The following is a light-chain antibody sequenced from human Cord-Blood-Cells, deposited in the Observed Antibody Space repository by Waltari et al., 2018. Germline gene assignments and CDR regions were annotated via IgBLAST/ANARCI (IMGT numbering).Light chain of an antibody. Sequence: QSALTQPASVSGSPGQSITISCTGTSSDVGSYNLVSWYQQHPGKAPKLMIYEVSKRPSGVSSRFSCSKSGNTASLTISGLQAEDEADYYCCSYAGSSTYVVFGGGTKLTVL. CDR2: EVS. J-gene: IGLJ2*01. CDR3: CSYAGSSTYVV. CDR1: SSDVGSYNL. V-gene: IGLV2-23*02.